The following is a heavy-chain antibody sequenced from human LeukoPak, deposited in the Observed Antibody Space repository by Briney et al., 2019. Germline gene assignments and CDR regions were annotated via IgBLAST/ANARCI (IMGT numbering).Heavy chain of an antibody. Sequence: TGGSLRLSCAATGFTFSSYAMSWVRQAPGKGLEWVSAISGSGGSTYYADSVKGRFTISRDNSKNTLYLQMNSLRAEDTAVYYCARGRTAVAGYLGYWGQGTLVTVSS. J-gene: IGHJ4*02. D-gene: IGHD6-19*01. CDR1: GFTFSSYA. CDR3: ARGRTAVAGYLGY. V-gene: IGHV3-23*01. CDR2: ISGSGGST.